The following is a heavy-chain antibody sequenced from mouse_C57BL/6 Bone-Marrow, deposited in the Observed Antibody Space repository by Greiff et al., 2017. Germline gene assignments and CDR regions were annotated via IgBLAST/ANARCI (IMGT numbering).Heavy chain of an antibody. D-gene: IGHD3-2*02. V-gene: IGHV14-4*01. J-gene: IGHJ2*01. CDR3: TTYQETYDY. CDR1: GFNIKDDY. CDR2: IDPENGDT. Sequence: EVQGVESGAELVRPGASVKLSCTASGFNIKDDYMHWVKQRPEQGLEWIGWIDPENGDTEYASKFQGKATITADTSSNTAYLQLSSLTSEDTAVYYCTTYQETYDYWGQGTTLTVSS.